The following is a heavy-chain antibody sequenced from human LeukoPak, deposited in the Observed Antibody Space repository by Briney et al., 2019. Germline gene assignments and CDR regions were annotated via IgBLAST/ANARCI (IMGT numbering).Heavy chain of an antibody. D-gene: IGHD6-19*01. CDR2: ISGSGGST. CDR3: ARVNSGQWPFDY. Sequence: GGSLRLSCAASGFTFSSYAMSWVRQAPGKGLEWVSGISGSGGSTYYADSVKGRFTISRDNSKKTLYLQMNSLRAEDTAVYYCARVNSGQWPFDYWGQGTLVTVSS. CDR1: GFTFSSYA. J-gene: IGHJ4*02. V-gene: IGHV3-23*01.